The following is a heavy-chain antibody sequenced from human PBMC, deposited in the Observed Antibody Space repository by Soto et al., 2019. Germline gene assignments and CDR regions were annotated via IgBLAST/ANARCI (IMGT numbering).Heavy chain of an antibody. V-gene: IGHV4-61*01. CDR1: GVSVSSGSFY. CDR2: GSYSGTT. Sequence: SETLSLTCTVSGVSVSSGSFYWAWIRQPPGKGLEWIGFGSYSGTTNYKPSLKSRVPISVDTSRSQISLKVSSLTAADTAVYYCARGATVTPFDYWGRGTLVTVSS. D-gene: IGHD4-17*01. J-gene: IGHJ4*02. CDR3: ARGATVTPFDY.